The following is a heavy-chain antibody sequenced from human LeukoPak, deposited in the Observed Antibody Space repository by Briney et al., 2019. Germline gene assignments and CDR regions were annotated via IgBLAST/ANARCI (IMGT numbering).Heavy chain of an antibody. CDR3: ARSSGYFNYYFDY. V-gene: IGHV3-30*03. D-gene: IGHD3-22*01. Sequence: PGRSLRLSCAASGFTFSSYGMHWVRQAPGKGLEWVAVISYDGSNKYYADSVKGRFTISRDNSKNTPYLQMNSLRAEDTAVYYCARSSGYFNYYFDYWGQGTLVTVSS. CDR1: GFTFSSYG. CDR2: ISYDGSNK. J-gene: IGHJ4*02.